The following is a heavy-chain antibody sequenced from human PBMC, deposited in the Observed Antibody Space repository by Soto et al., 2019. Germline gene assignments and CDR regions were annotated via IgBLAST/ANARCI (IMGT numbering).Heavy chain of an antibody. V-gene: IGHV1-3*01. CDR1: GYPFTSYA. Sequence: ASVKVSCKASGYPFTSYAMHWVRQAPGQRLEWMGWINAGNGNTKYSQKFQGRVTITRDTSASTAYMELSSLRSEDTAVYYCARGGSGSTPYYYYYGMDVWGQGTTVTVSS. CDR2: INAGNGNT. J-gene: IGHJ6*02. D-gene: IGHD3-10*01. CDR3: ARGGSGSTPYYYYYGMDV.